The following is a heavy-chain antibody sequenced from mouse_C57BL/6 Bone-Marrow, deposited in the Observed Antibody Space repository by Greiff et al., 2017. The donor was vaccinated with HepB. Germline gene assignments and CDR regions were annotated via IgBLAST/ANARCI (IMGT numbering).Heavy chain of an antibody. V-gene: IGHV14-4*01. J-gene: IGHJ3*01. CDR3: TTGWAWFAY. CDR2: IDPENGDT. D-gene: IGHD3-3*01. CDR1: GFNIKDDY. Sequence: EVQLQQSGAELVRPGASVKLSCTASGFNIKDDYMHWVKQRPEQGLEWIGWIDPENGDTEYASKFQGKATITADTSSNTAYLQLSSLTSEDTAVYYYTTGWAWFAYWGQGTLVTVSA.